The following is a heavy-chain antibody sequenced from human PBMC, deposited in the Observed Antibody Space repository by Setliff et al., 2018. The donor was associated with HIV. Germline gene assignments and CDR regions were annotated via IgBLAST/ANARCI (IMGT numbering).Heavy chain of an antibody. Sequence: ASVKVSCKASGYTFTSYYMHWVRQAPGQGLEWMGIINPSSGGTTYAQKFQGRVTMTRDTSTSTVYMELSSLRSEGTAVYYCARDPAPSSSASYFQHWGQGTPVTVS. CDR1: GYTFTSYY. J-gene: IGHJ1*01. CDR2: INPSSGGT. V-gene: IGHV1-46*01. D-gene: IGHD6-6*01. CDR3: ARDPAPSSSASYFQH.